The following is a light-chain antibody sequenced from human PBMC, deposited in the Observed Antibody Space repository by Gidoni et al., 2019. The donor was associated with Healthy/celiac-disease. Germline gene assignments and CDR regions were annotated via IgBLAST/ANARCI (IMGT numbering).Light chain of an antibody. Sequence: SYAPTQPPSVSVSPGQTASITCSGDKLGDKYACWYQQKPGQSPVLVIYQDSKRPSGIPERFSGSNSGNTATLTISGTQAMDEADYYCQAWDSSSWVFGGGTKLTVL. J-gene: IGLJ3*02. CDR3: QAWDSSSWV. CDR1: KLGDKY. CDR2: QDS. V-gene: IGLV3-1*01.